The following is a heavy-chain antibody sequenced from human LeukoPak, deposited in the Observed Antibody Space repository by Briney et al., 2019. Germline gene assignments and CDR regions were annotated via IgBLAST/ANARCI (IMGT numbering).Heavy chain of an antibody. Sequence: ASVKVSCKASGYTFTSYDINWVRQATGQGLEWRGWMNPNSGNTGCAQKFQGRVTMTRNTSISTAYMELSSLRSEDTAVYYCARGKKQWLPGLFDPWGQGTLVTVSS. J-gene: IGHJ5*02. CDR2: MNPNSGNT. V-gene: IGHV1-8*01. CDR1: GYTFTSYD. D-gene: IGHD6-19*01. CDR3: ARGKKQWLPGLFDP.